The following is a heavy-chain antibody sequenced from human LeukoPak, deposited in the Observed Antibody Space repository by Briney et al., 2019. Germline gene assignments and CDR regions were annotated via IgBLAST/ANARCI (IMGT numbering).Heavy chain of an antibody. CDR2: INGSSNSI. J-gene: IGHJ4*02. CDR1: GFTFSTYS. D-gene: IGHD3-22*01. V-gene: IGHV3-48*02. Sequence: GGSLRLSWVASGFTFSTYSMKWVRQAPGKGLEWISYINGSSNSIYYADSVKGRFTVSRDNTKNSLYLQMNSLRDEDTAVYYCARDRDYYDSIGYYSGGELDYWGQGTLVTVPS. CDR3: ARDRDYYDSIGYYSGGELDY.